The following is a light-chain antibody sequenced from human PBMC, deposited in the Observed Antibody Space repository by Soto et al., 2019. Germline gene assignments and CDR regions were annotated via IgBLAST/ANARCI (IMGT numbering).Light chain of an antibody. CDR2: AAS. Sequence: AIRMTQSPSSFSASTGDRVTITCRASQGISSYLAWYQQKPGKAPKLLIHAASTFQSGVPSRFSGSGSGTDFTLTISCLQSEDFATYYCQQYYSYPITFGQGTRLEIK. J-gene: IGKJ5*01. V-gene: IGKV1-8*01. CDR3: QQYYSYPIT. CDR1: QGISSY.